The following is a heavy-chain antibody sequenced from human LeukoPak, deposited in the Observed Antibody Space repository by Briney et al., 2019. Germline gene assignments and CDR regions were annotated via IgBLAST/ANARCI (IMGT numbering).Heavy chain of an antibody. V-gene: IGHV4-34*01. Sequence: PSETLSLTCAVYVGSFSGYYWSWIRQPPGKGLEWIGEINHSGSTNYNPSLKSRVTISVDTSKNQFSLKLSSVTAADTAVYYCARRPKYYYDSSGYLDYWGQGTLVTVSS. CDR2: INHSGST. D-gene: IGHD3-22*01. CDR1: VGSFSGYY. CDR3: ARRPKYYYDSSGYLDY. J-gene: IGHJ4*02.